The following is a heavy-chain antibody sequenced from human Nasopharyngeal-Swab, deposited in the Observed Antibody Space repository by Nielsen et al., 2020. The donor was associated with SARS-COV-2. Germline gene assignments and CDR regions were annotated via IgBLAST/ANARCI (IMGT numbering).Heavy chain of an antibody. D-gene: IGHD2-15*01. J-gene: IGHJ1*01. Sequence: GESLKISCAASGFTFNTYAISWVRQAPGKGLEWVSVISGSDYSTKYADSVKGRFTISRDNSKNTVNLQMNSLRVEDTAIYYCARGTGYSQYFQHWGQGTLVTVSS. CDR3: ARGTGYSQYFQH. V-gene: IGHV3-23*01. CDR2: ISGSDYST. CDR1: GFTFNTYA.